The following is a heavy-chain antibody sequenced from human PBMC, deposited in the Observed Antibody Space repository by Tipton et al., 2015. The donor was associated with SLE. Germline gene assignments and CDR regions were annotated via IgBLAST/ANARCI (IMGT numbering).Heavy chain of an antibody. J-gene: IGHJ4*02. CDR3: ARVSGGFDY. D-gene: IGHD3-10*02. V-gene: IGHV3-30-3*01. CDR1: GFTFSSYD. CDR2: ISYDGSNK. Sequence: SLRLSCAASGFTFSSYDMHWVRQAPGKGLEWVAVISYDGSNKYYADSVKGRFTISRDNSKNTLFLQMNSLRAEDTAVYYCARVSGGFDYWGQGTLVTVSS.